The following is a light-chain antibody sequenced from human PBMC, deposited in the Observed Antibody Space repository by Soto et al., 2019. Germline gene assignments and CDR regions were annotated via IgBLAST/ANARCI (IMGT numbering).Light chain of an antibody. J-gene: IGKJ1*01. CDR2: DVS. CDR1: QRITAW. CDR3: QHCNASWT. Sequence: DIHLAQAPSTLSAYVGAGVTVTCRASQRITAWSAWYQQKPGKAPNLLIYDVSTLASGVPSRFSGSASGTEFTLTISHLESEDVATYYCQHCNASWTFGQGTKVDIK. V-gene: IGKV1-5*01.